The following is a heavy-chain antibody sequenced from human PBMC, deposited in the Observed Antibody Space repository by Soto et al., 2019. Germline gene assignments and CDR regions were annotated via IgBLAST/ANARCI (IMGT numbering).Heavy chain of an antibody. Sequence: ASVKVSCKASGYTFTSYDINWVQQATGQGLEYLGWMNPNSGNTAYVQKFQGRVTMTWDTSITTAYMELSSLRSEDTAVYFCARGIKYGAYSRWFAPWGQGTLVTVSS. CDR1: GYTFTSYD. CDR3: ARGIKYGAYSRWFAP. J-gene: IGHJ5*02. D-gene: IGHD4-17*01. V-gene: IGHV1-8*01. CDR2: MNPNSGNT.